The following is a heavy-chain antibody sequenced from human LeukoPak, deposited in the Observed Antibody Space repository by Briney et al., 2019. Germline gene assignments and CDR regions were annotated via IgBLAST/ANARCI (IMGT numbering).Heavy chain of an antibody. CDR2: IFYSGST. Sequence: SETLSLTCTVSSGSISTSNYYWGWVRQPPGKALEWIGNIFYSGSTYYSPSLKSRVTISLDTSRNQFSLKLSSVTAADTAVYYCARTTEGGYSYGSFYNYYMDVWGKGATVTISS. CDR1: SGSISTSNYY. CDR3: ARTTEGGYSYGSFYNYYMDV. D-gene: IGHD5-18*01. J-gene: IGHJ6*03. V-gene: IGHV4-39*07.